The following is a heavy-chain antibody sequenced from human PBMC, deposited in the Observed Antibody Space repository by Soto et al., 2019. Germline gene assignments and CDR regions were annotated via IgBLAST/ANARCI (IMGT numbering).Heavy chain of an antibody. CDR3: ARDLSGPFDY. V-gene: IGHV3-74*01. CDR1: GFTFSNYW. J-gene: IGHJ4*02. Sequence: PGGSLSLSCAASGFTFSNYWMHWVRQGPGEGLVWVSHINSDGSSTNYADSVRGRFIISRDNAENTLYLQMNSLRAEDTAVYYCARDLSGPFDYWGQGTLVTVSS. CDR2: INSDGSST.